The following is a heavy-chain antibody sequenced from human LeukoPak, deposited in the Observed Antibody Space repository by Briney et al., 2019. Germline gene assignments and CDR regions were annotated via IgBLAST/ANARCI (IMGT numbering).Heavy chain of an antibody. CDR2: IYSSGST. J-gene: IGHJ4*02. CDR1: GDSISGYY. CDR3: ARLRNYCDY. D-gene: IGHD4-17*01. V-gene: IGHV4-59*01. Sequence: SQTLSPTCTVSGDSISGYYWTWMRQPPGKGLEWIGYIYSSGSTKYNPSLESRVTISIDTSKNQFSLKLSSVTAADTAVYYCARLRNYCDYWGQGTLVTVSS.